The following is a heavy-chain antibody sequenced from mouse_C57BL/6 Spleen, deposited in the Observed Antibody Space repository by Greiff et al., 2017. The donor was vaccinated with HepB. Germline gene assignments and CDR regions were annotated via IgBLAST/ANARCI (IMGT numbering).Heavy chain of an antibody. CDR1: GYAFSSYW. Sequence: QVQLKQSGAELVKPGASVKISCKASGYAFSSYWMNWVKQRPGKGLEWIGQIYPGDGDTNYNGKFKGKATLTADKSSSTAYMQLSSLTSEDSAVYFCARSDTTVVARYFDVWGTGTTVTVSS. CDR2: IYPGDGDT. J-gene: IGHJ1*03. CDR3: ARSDTTVVARYFDV. V-gene: IGHV1-80*01. D-gene: IGHD1-1*01.